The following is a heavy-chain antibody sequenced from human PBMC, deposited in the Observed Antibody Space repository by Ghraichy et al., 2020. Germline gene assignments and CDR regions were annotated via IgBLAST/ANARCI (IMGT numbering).Heavy chain of an antibody. V-gene: IGHV3-23*01. CDR3: AKPSGSWFDY. CDR2: ISVSGGTT. D-gene: IGHD6-13*01. J-gene: IGHJ4*02. CDR1: GFAFSSYA. Sequence: GESLNISCAASGFAFSSYAMSWVRQAPGKGLEWVSHISVSGGTTNYADSVRGRFTISRDDSKNTLYLQMNSLRADDTAIYFCAKPSGSWFDYWGQGTLVTVSS.